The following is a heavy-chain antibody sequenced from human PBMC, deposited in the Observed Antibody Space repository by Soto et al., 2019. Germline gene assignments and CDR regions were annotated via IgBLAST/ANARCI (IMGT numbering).Heavy chain of an antibody. CDR1: GGSISSYY. J-gene: IGHJ3*02. V-gene: IGHV4-59*01. CDR3: ARDYIVGATTDAFYI. CDR2: IYYSGST. D-gene: IGHD1-26*01. Sequence: SETLSLTCTVSGGSISSYYWSWIRQPPGKGLEWIGYIYYSGSTNYNPSLKSRVTISVDTSKNQFSLKLSSVTAADTAVYYCARDYIVGATTDAFYIWGQGTMVTVSS.